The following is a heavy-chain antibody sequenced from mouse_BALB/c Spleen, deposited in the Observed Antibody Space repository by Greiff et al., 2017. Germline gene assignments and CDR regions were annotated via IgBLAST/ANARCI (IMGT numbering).Heavy chain of an antibody. Sequence: VQLQQSGAELVRPGTSVKVSCKASGYAFTNYLIEWVKQRPGQGLEWIGVINPGSGGTNYNEKFKGKATLTADKSSSTAYMQLSSLTSDDSAVYFCARREAYYRYGYYAMDYWGQGTSVTVSS. J-gene: IGHJ4*01. CDR3: ARREAYYRYGYYAMDY. V-gene: IGHV1-54*01. CDR1: GYAFTNYL. CDR2: INPGSGGT. D-gene: IGHD2-14*01.